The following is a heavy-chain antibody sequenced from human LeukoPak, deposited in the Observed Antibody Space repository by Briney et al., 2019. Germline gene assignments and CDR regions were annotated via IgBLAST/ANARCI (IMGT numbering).Heavy chain of an antibody. J-gene: IGHJ4*02. V-gene: IGHV1-18*04. CDR3: ARNGRVRRVVKDLFEY. Sequence: GASVKVSCKASGYTFTGYYMHWVRQAPGQGLEWMGRVSPYNGNTYYSQRFQDRVTITKDTSTGTAYMDLRNLGTDDTAMYYCARNGRVRRVVKDLFEYWGQGTLVAVSS. D-gene: IGHD3-10*01. CDR2: VSPYNGNT. CDR1: GYTFTGYY.